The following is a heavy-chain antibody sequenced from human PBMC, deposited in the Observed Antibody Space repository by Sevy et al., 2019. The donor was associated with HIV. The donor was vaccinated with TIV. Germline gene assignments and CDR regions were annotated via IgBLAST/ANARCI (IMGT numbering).Heavy chain of an antibody. J-gene: IGHJ6*02. V-gene: IGHV3-49*04. CDR1: GFTFGDYA. D-gene: IGHD1-26*01. Sequence: GGSLRLSCTASGFTFGDYAMSWVRQAPGKGLEWVGFIRSKAYGGTTEYAASVKGRLTISRNDSKSITYLQIKRLKTEDKTVFYCTRFHSYSGSYCGIYYYYYGMDVWGQGTTVTVSS. CDR3: TRFHSYSGSYCGIYYYYYGMDV. CDR2: IRSKAYGGTT.